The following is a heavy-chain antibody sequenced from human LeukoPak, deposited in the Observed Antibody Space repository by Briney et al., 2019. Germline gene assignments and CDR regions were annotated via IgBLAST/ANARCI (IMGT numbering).Heavy chain of an antibody. CDR3: ARDSASYYDILTGYSFLDH. CDR1: GFTFSSYA. CDR2: ISSNGGST. V-gene: IGHV3-64*01. Sequence: GGSLRLSCAASGFTFSSYAMHWVRQAPGKGLEYVSAISSNGGSTYYANSVKGRFTISRDNSKNTLYLQMGSLRAEDMAVYYCARDSASYYDILTGYSFLDHWGQGTLVTVSS. D-gene: IGHD3-9*01. J-gene: IGHJ4*02.